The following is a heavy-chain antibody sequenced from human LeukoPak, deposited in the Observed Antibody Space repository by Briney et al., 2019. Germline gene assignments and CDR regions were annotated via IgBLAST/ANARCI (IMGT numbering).Heavy chain of an antibody. CDR2: MNPNSGNT. CDR3: ARGSYLERDYYDSSGSDY. D-gene: IGHD3-22*01. CDR1: GGTFSSYA. J-gene: IGHJ4*02. Sequence: ASVKVSCKASGGTFSSYAISWVRQATGQGLEWMGWMNPNSGNTGYAQKFQGRVTMTRNTSISAAYMELSSLRSEDTAVYYCARGSYLERDYYDSSGSDYWGQGTLVTVSS. V-gene: IGHV1-8*02.